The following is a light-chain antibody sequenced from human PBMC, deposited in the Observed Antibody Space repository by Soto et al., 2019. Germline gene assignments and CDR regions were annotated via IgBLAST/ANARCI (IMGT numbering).Light chain of an antibody. Sequence: EVVMTQSPATLSVSPGEGATLSCRASQSVGSLVAWYQQKPGQAPRLLIYRVSTRATDIAPRFTGSGSGTEFTLTISSLQTEDFAIYYCQQYNDWPITFGPGTRLEIK. V-gene: IGKV3-15*01. CDR3: QQYNDWPIT. J-gene: IGKJ5*01. CDR1: QSVGSL. CDR2: RVS.